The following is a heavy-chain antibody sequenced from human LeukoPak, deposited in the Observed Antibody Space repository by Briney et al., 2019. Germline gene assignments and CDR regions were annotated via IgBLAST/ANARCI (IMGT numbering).Heavy chain of an antibody. J-gene: IGHJ4*02. CDR2: IYENGGTT. CDR3: AKADCSDIGCYVKDY. Sequence: GGSLRLSCVGSGFTFRSHAMSWVRQAPEKGLEFVSGIYENGGTTYYADSVRGRFTISRDNSKNTLHLQMNSLRAEDTAVYYCAKADCSDIGCYVKDYWGQGTLVTVSS. D-gene: IGHD2-2*01. CDR1: GFTFRSHA. V-gene: IGHV3-23*01.